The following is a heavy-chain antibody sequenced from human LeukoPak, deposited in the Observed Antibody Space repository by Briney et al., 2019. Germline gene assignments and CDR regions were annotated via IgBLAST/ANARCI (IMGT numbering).Heavy chain of an antibody. CDR2: IYFSGST. Sequence: SETLSLTCTVSGYSIRSGYHWGWIRQPPGKGLEWIGSIYFSGSTFYNPSLKSRVTISVDTSKNQFSLKLSSVTAADTAVYYCARVPDWNDFDYWGQGTLVNVSS. CDR3: ARVPDWNDFDY. V-gene: IGHV4-38-2*02. J-gene: IGHJ4*02. D-gene: IGHD1-1*01. CDR1: GYSIRSGYH.